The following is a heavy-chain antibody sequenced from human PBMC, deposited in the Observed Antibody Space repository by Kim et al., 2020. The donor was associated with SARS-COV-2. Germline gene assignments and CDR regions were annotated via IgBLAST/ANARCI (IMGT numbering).Heavy chain of an antibody. J-gene: IGHJ4*02. CDR3: ARERGGYSGYDSLFDY. Sequence: LKSRVTISVDTSKNQFSLKLSSVTAADTAVYYCARERGGYSGYDSLFDYWGQGTLVTVSS. V-gene: IGHV4-31*02. D-gene: IGHD5-12*01.